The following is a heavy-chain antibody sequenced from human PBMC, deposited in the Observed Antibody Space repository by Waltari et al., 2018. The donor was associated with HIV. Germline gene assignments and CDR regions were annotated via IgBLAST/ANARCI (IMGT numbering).Heavy chain of an antibody. J-gene: IGHJ6*02. CDR3: HRRGKLFRGVVDLDV. V-gene: IGHV3-73*01. Sequence: EVQLVQSGGDLVQPGGSLTVSCAASGFSFSGPAIHWVRQASGKGLEWIGRIRTKADRFATAYVASVKGRFIMSRDDSESKSYLQMSSLKIEDTAVYYCHRRGKLFRGVVDLDVWGQGTTVIVSS. CDR2: IRTKADRFAT. CDR1: GFSFSGPA. D-gene: IGHD3-10*01.